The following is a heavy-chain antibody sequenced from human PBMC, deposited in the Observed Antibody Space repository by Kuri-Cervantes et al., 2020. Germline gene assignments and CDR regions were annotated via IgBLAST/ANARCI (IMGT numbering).Heavy chain of an antibody. CDR1: GYTFTSYY. Sequence: ASVKVSCKASGYTFTSYYMHWVRQAPGQGLEWMGIINPSGGSTSYAQKFQGRVTMTRDTSTSTVYMELSSLRSEDTAVYYCARVLTSHYYDSSGSFSVYYYGMDVWGQGTTVTVSS. CDR3: ARVLTSHYYDSSGSFSVYYYGMDV. CDR2: INPSGGST. J-gene: IGHJ6*02. D-gene: IGHD3-22*01. V-gene: IGHV1-46*01.